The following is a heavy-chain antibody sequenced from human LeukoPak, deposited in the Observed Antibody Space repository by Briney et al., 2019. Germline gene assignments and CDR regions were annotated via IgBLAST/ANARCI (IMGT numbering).Heavy chain of an antibody. D-gene: IGHD4-17*01. CDR2: IYYSGST. Sequence: SETLSLTCTVSGGSISSTNYYWGWIRQPPGKGLEWIGNIYYSGSTSHNPSLKSRVTISVDKSKNQFSLKLSSVTAADTAVYYCAIIETTVTTSVRDYWGQGTLVTVAS. CDR3: AIIETTVTTSVRDY. V-gene: IGHV4-39*07. CDR1: GGSISSTNYY. J-gene: IGHJ4*02.